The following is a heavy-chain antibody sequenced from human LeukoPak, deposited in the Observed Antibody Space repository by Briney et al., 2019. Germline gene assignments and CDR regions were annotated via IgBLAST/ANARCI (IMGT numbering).Heavy chain of an antibody. CDR1: GFTFSSYA. Sequence: PGGSLRLSCAASGFTFSSYAMSWVRQAPGKGLEWVSAISGSGGSTYYADSVKGRFTISRDNAKNSLYLQMNSLRAEDTAMYYCARSVVFGVVTHSAFDYWGQGTLVTVSS. J-gene: IGHJ4*02. V-gene: IGHV3-23*01. D-gene: IGHD3-3*01. CDR2: ISGSGGST. CDR3: ARSVVFGVVTHSAFDY.